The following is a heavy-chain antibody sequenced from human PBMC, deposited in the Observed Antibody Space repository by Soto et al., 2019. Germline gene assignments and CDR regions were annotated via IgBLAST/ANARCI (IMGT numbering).Heavy chain of an antibody. D-gene: IGHD3-22*01. V-gene: IGHV1-69*13. J-gene: IGHJ5*02. CDR3: ARSVTMIVVVPYGWFDP. CDR2: IIPIFGTA. CDR1: GGTFSSYA. Sequence: SVKVSCKASGGTFSSYAISWVRQAPGQGLEWMGGIIPIFGTANYAQKFQGRVTITADESTSTAYMELSSLRSEDTAVYYCARSVTMIVVVPYGWFDPWGQGTLVTVSS.